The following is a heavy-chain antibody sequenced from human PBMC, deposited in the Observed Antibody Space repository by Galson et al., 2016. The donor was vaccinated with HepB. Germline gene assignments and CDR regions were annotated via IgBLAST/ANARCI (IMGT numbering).Heavy chain of an antibody. Sequence: SVKVSCKASGYTFTNCAMHWVRQAPGQGLEWMGWNYAGNGNTKYTQKFQGRVSISRDTSASTAYMELRSLRSEDTALYYCARAGKFIVATSYFDYWGQGTLVTVSS. CDR1: GYTFTNCA. V-gene: IGHV1-3*01. CDR3: ARAGKFIVATSYFDY. CDR2: NYAGNGNT. D-gene: IGHD5-12*01. J-gene: IGHJ4*02.